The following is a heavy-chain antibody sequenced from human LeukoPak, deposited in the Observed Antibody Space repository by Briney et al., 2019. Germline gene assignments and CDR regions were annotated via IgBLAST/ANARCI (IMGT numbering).Heavy chain of an antibody. V-gene: IGHV4-38-2*02. J-gene: IGHJ6*03. CDR1: GYSISSHYY. Sequence: SETLSLTCTVSGYSISSHYYWGWIRQPPGKGLEWIAIIYHSGSTYYNPSLKSRVTISVDTSKNQFSLKLSSVTAADTAVYYCARETSQKGAHYMDVWGKGTTVTISS. D-gene: IGHD3-16*01. CDR3: ARETSQKGAHYMDV. CDR2: IYHSGST.